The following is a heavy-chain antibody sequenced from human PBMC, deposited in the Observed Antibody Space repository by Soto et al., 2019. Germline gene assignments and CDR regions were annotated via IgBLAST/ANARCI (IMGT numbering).Heavy chain of an antibody. Sequence: ASVKVSCKASGYTFTGYYMHWVRQAPGQGLEWMGWINPNSGGTNYAQRFQGRVTMTRDTSISTAYMELSRLRSDDTAVYYCAREWGGIVVVVAAPYGMAVWGQGTTVTVSS. CDR3: AREWGGIVVVVAAPYGMAV. CDR2: INPNSGGT. J-gene: IGHJ6*02. D-gene: IGHD2-15*01. CDR1: GYTFTGYY. V-gene: IGHV1-2*02.